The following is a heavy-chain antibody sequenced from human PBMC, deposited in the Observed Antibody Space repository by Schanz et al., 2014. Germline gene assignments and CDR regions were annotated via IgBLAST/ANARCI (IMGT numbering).Heavy chain of an antibody. V-gene: IGHV1-46*01. J-gene: IGHJ3*02. D-gene: IGHD3-3*01. CDR1: GYPFTNYY. CDR3: VTEKRMESGTWAKAFDI. Sequence: QVHLEQSGPEVKKPGASVKLSCRASGYPFTNYYIHWVRQAPGQGLEWMGWMNSKTGYTGYAQRFQGRVTMTRDTSTSTVYMELSSLRSDDTAMYYCVTEKRMESGTWAKAFDIWGQGTWVTVSS. CDR2: MNSKTGYT.